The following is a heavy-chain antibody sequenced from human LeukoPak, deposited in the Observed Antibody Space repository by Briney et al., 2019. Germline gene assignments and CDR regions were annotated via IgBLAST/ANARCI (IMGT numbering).Heavy chain of an antibody. D-gene: IGHD1-1*01. CDR3: ARDGVQLERRRTPFDY. Sequence: VASVKVSCKASGYTFTSYYMHWVRQAPGQGLERMGIINPSGGSTSYAQKFQGRVTMTRDMSTSTVYMELRSLRSDDTAVYYCARDGVQLERRRTPFDYWGQGTLVTASS. CDR2: INPSGGST. CDR1: GYTFTSYY. J-gene: IGHJ4*02. V-gene: IGHV1-46*01.